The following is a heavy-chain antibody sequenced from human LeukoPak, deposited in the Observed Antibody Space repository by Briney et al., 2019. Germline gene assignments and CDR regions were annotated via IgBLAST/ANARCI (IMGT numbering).Heavy chain of an antibody. D-gene: IGHD2-8*02. CDR3: ARGTGFDY. Sequence: GASVKVSYKASCYTFPSYYMHWLRQAPGQGLEWMGIINPSGGSTSYAQKFQGRVTMTRDMSTSTVYMELSSLRSEDTAVYYCARGTGFDYWGQGTLVTVSS. CDR2: INPSGGST. CDR1: CYTFPSYY. V-gene: IGHV1-46*01. J-gene: IGHJ4*02.